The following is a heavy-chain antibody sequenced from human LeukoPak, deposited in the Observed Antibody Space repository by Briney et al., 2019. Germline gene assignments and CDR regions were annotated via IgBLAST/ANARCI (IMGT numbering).Heavy chain of an antibody. D-gene: IGHD3/OR15-3a*01. CDR3: ARQTGSGLFTLP. CDR2: IYYTGNT. Sequence: SETLSLTCTVSGVSISSSNSYWGWIRQPPGKGLEWDGSIYYTGNTYYNASLKSRVTISIDTSKNQISLRLTSVTAADTAMYYCARQTGSGLFTLPGGQGTLVTVSS. CDR1: GVSISSSNSY. J-gene: IGHJ4*02. V-gene: IGHV4-39*01.